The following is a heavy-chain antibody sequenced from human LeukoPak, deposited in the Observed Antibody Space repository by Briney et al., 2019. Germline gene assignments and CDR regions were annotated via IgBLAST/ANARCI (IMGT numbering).Heavy chain of an antibody. Sequence: SETLSLTCTVSGYSISSGYYWGWIRQPPGKGLEWIGSIYHSGSTYYNPSLKSRVTISVDTSKNQFSLKLSSVTAADTAVYYCATGGEVTAPWSAFDIWGQGTMVTVSS. CDR2: IYHSGST. J-gene: IGHJ3*02. V-gene: IGHV4-38-2*02. D-gene: IGHD2-21*02. CDR1: GYSISSGYY. CDR3: ATGGEVTAPWSAFDI.